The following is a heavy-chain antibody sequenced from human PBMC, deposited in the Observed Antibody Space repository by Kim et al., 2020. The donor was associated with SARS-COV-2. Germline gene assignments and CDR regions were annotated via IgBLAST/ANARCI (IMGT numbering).Heavy chain of an antibody. CDR2: IKSKFDGGTT. Sequence: GGSLRLSCAASGFSISKDWMSWFRQAPGKGLEWVGRIKSKFDGGTTDYTAPVKGRCTIARDDSLNMLYLQLNSLKTEDTDVNYCTTDRFVWGQGTTVTVSS. V-gene: IGHV3-15*01. CDR3: TTDRFV. CDR1: GFSISKDW. J-gene: IGHJ6*02.